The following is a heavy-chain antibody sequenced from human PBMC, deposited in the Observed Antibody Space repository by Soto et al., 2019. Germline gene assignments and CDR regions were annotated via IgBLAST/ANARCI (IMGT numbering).Heavy chain of an antibody. J-gene: IGHJ4*02. V-gene: IGHV1-18*01. CDR1: GYTFTNYG. CDR3: AREASHYFDY. Sequence: ASVKVSCKASGYTFTNYGISWVRQAPGQGLEWMGWISGYNGNTNYAQKFQGRVTMTTDTSTSTAYMDLRSLRSDDTAVYYCAREASHYFDYWGQGTLVTVS. CDR2: ISGYNGNT.